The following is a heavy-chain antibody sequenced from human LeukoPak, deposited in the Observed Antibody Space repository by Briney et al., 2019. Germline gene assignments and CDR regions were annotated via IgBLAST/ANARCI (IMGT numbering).Heavy chain of an antibody. J-gene: IGHJ6*02. D-gene: IGHD3-3*01. V-gene: IGHV3-30-3*01. Sequence: GGSLRLSCAASGFTFSSYAMHWVCQAPGKGLEWVAVISYDGSNKYYADSVKGRFTISRDNSKNTLYLQMNSLRAEDTAVYYCARGEKPFLDYYYGMDVWGQGTTVTVSS. CDR2: ISYDGSNK. CDR3: ARGEKPFLDYYYGMDV. CDR1: GFTFSSYA.